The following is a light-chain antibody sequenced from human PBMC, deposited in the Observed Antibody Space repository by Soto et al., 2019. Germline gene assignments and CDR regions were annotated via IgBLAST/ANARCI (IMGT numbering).Light chain of an antibody. CDR1: QSISSW. V-gene: IGKV1-5*03. CDR3: QPYSRPHT. J-gene: IGKJ2*01. CDR2: KES. Sequence: DIQMTQSPSTLSASVGDRVTITCRASQSISSWLAWYQQKPGKAPKLLIYKESSLESGVLSRFSGSGSGPEFLHTIRGLQPDDFETYYGQPYSRPHTRGQGTKLAIK.